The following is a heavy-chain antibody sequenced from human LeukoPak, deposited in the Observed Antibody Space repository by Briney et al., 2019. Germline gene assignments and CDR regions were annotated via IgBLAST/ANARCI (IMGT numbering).Heavy chain of an antibody. D-gene: IGHD3-3*01. CDR2: ISSNGGST. CDR3: AREIDFWSGSDTGFDY. J-gene: IGHJ4*02. V-gene: IGHV3-64*01. Sequence: PGGSLRLSCAASGFTFSSYAMHWVRQAPGKGLEYVSAISSNGGSTYYANSVKGRFTISRDNSKNTLYLQMNSLRAEDTAVYYCAREIDFWSGSDTGFDYWGQGILVTVSS. CDR1: GFTFSSYA.